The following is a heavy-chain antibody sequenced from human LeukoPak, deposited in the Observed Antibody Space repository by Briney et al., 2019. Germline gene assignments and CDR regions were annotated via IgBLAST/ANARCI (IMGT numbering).Heavy chain of an antibody. CDR3: ARHYYGSGSYPDY. D-gene: IGHD3-10*01. CDR2: IYSGDSDT. J-gene: IGHJ4*02. V-gene: IGHV5-51*01. Sequence: GETLKISCKASGYSFTSYWIGWGRQMPGNSLEWMGIIYSGDSDTRYSPYFQGHVIISADKSISTAYLLRSSRKASDTAMYYCARHYYGSGSYPDYWGQGTLVTGSS. CDR1: GYSFTSYW.